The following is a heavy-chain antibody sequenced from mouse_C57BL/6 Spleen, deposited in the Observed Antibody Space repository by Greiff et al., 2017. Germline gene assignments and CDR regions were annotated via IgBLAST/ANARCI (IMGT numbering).Heavy chain of an antibody. CDR3: ARFPHYYGSSYGYFDV. V-gene: IGHV7-3*01. J-gene: IGHJ1*03. Sequence: EVQLVESGGGLVQPGGSLSLSCAASGFTFTDYYMSWVRQPPGKALEWLGFIRDKANGYTTEYSASVKGRFTISRDNSQSILYLQMNALRAEDSATDDGARFPHYYGSSYGYFDVWGTGTTVTVSS. CDR2: IRDKANGYTT. D-gene: IGHD1-1*01. CDR1: GFTFTDYY.